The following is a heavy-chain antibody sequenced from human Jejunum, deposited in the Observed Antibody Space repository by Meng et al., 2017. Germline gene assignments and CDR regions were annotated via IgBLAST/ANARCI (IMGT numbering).Heavy chain of an antibody. V-gene: IGHV3-13*01. CDR2: IGTVGDT. Sequence: GPLVEAGGRAVQPGGSLRLSCAASGFIFRNYDMHWVRQAPGKGLEWVSAIGTVGDTYYPDSVKGRFTISREDAKNSLYLQMNSLTAGDTAMYYCAKEDREAAGGHWLQPLDSWGQGTLVTVSS. CDR3: AKEDREAAGGHWLQPLDS. D-gene: IGHD5-24*01. J-gene: IGHJ4*02. CDR1: GFIFRNYD.